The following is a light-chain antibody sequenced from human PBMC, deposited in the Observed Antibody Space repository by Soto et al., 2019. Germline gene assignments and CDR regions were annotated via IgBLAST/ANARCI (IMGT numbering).Light chain of an antibody. CDR2: GAS. CDR1: QSVSSSY. CDR3: QQYSSYWT. Sequence: EIVLTQSPGTLSLSPGERATLSCRASQSVSSSYLAWYQQKPGQAPRLLIYGASSRATGIPDRFSGSGSGTDFTLTIGSLQPDDFATYYCQQYSSYWTFAQGTKVDI. J-gene: IGKJ1*01. V-gene: IGKV3-20*01.